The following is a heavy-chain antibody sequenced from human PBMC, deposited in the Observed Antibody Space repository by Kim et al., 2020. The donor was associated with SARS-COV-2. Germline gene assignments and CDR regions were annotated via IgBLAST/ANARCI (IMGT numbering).Heavy chain of an antibody. CDR3: ARSQYGSGGIFNIFRPDQ. D-gene: IGHD3-10*01. CDR2: IYPGDSDT. V-gene: IGHV5-51*01. CDR1: GSTFTDYW. J-gene: IGHJ4*02. Sequence: GESLKISCKGSGSTFTDYWIGWVRQMPGKGLEWMGIIYPGDSDTRYNPSLQGQVTISADKSISPAYLQWSSLKASNTAIYYCARSQYGSGGIFNIFRPDQWGQGTLLPVPS.